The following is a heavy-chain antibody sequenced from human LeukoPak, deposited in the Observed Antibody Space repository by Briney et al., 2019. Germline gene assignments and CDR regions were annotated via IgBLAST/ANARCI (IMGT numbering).Heavy chain of an antibody. J-gene: IGHJ1*01. V-gene: IGHV4-34*01. CDR2: INHSGST. D-gene: IGHD2-15*01. CDR1: GGSFSGYY. Sequence: SETLSLTCAVYGGSFSGYYWSWIRQPPGKGLEWIGEINHSGSTYYNPSLKSRVTISVDTSKNQFSLKLSSVTAADTAVYYCARGYCSGGSCGAGEYFQHWGQGTLVTVSS. CDR3: ARGYCSGGSCGAGEYFQH.